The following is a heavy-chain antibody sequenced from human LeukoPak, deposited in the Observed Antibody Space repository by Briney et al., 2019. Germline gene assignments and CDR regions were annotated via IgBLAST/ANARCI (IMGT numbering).Heavy chain of an antibody. J-gene: IGHJ3*02. D-gene: IGHD6-19*01. V-gene: IGHV4-61*01. CDR3: ARDPSSGRLGAFDI. CDR1: GGSVSSGSYY. CDR2: IYYSGST. Sequence: SETLALTCTVSGGSVSSGSYYWSWIRQPPGKGLEWIGYIYYSGSTNYNPSLKSRVTISVDTSKKQFSLKLSSVTAADTAVYYRARDPSSGRLGAFDIWGQGTMVTVSS.